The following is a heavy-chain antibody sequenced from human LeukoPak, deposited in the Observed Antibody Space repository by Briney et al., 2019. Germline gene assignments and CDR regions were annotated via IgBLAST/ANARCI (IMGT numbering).Heavy chain of an antibody. D-gene: IGHD3-3*01. V-gene: IGHV5-51*01. CDR2: IYPGDSDT. CDR1: GYSFTSYW. Sequence: GESLKISCKGSGYSFTSYWIGWVRQMPGKGLEWMGIIYPGDSDTRYSPSFQGQVTISADKSISTAYLQWSSPKASDTAMYYCARQITYCDFWSGPFDYYMDVWGKGTTVTVSS. CDR3: ARQITYCDFWSGPFDYYMDV. J-gene: IGHJ6*03.